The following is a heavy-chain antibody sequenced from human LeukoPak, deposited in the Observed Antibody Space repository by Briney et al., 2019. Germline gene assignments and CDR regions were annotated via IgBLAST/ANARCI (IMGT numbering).Heavy chain of an antibody. V-gene: IGHV4-59*08. D-gene: IGHD2-2*01. CDR2: MYYSGST. CDR3: AILGYVSGTNCYDVFDI. CDR1: GSSLRSYS. J-gene: IGHJ3*02. Sequence: PSETLCLTCKVSGSSLRSYSRSWIRQPPGKGLEWIGYMYYSGSTKYNPSLKSRVTISGDTSKNQFDLKLSSVTAGETGIKDCAILGYVSGTNCYDVFDIWGQGTMVTVSS.